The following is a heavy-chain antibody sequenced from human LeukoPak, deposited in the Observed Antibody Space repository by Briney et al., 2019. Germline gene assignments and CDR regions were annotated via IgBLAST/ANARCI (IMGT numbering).Heavy chain of an antibody. V-gene: IGHV4-59*01. CDR1: GGSISSYY. D-gene: IGHD6-13*01. J-gene: IGHJ6*02. Sequence: SETLCLTCTVSGGSISSYYWSWIRQPPGKGLEWIGYIYYSGSTNYNPSLKSRVTISVDTSKNQFSLKLSSVTAADTAVYYCARGYSSSWYRNYYYYGMDVWGQGTTVTVSS. CDR2: IYYSGST. CDR3: ARGYSSSWYRNYYYYGMDV.